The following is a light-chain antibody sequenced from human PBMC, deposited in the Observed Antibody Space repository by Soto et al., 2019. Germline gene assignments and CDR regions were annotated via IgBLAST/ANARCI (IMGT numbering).Light chain of an antibody. CDR2: LNSDGSH. J-gene: IGLJ2*01. Sequence: QSVPTQSPSASASLGASVKLTCTLSSGHSSYAIAWHQQQPEKGPRYLMKLNSDGSHSKGDGIPDRFSGSSSGAERYLTISSLQSEDEADYYCQTWGTGMGVFGGGTQLTVL. CDR3: QTWGTGMGV. V-gene: IGLV4-69*01. CDR1: SGHSSYA.